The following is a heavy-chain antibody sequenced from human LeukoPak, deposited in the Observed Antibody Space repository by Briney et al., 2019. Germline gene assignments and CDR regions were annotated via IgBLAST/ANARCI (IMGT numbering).Heavy chain of an antibody. D-gene: IGHD1-20*01. J-gene: IGHJ4*02. CDR1: GGSVSSGSYY. CDR2: IYYSGST. V-gene: IGHV4-61*01. Sequence: SETLSLTCTVSGGSVSSGSYYWSWIRQPPGKGLEWIGYIYYSGSTNYNPSLKSRVTISVDTSKNQFSLKLSSVTAADTAVYYCARITFDGYVDYWGQGTLVTVSS. CDR3: ARITFDGYVDY.